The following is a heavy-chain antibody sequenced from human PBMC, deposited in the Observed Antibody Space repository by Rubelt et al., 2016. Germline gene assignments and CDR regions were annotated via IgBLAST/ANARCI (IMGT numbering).Heavy chain of an antibody. CDR2: INHSGST. CDR3: ARGTTIVGAIGVVVWFDP. D-gene: IGHD1-26*01. J-gene: IGHJ5*02. V-gene: IGHV4-34*01. Sequence: QVQLQQWGAGLLKPSETLSLTCAVYGGSFSGYYWSWIRQPPGKGLEWIGEINHSGSTNYNPSLKGRVTISVDTSKNQFSLKLSSVSAADTAVYYCARGTTIVGAIGVVVWFDPWGQGTLVTVSS. CDR1: GGSFSGYY.